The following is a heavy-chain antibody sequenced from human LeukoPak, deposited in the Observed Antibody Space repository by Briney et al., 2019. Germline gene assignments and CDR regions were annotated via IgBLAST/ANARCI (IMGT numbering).Heavy chain of an antibody. CDR3: AREFDRRSTVTTGAFDI. D-gene: IGHD4-17*01. V-gene: IGHV1-46*01. J-gene: IGHJ3*02. CDR1: GYTFTSYY. Sequence: GASVKVSCKASGYTFTSYYMHWVRQAPGQGLESMGIINPSGGSTSYAQKFQGRVTMTRDTSTSTVYMELSSLRSEDTAVYYCAREFDRRSTVTTGAFDIWGQGTMVTVSS. CDR2: INPSGGST.